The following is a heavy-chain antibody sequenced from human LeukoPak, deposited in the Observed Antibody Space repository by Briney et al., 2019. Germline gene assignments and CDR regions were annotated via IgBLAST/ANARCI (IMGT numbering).Heavy chain of an antibody. V-gene: IGHV3-23*01. CDR2: ISGSGDNT. CDR1: GFTFSSYW. CDR3: AKGSYYDSSGSFYFDY. J-gene: IGHJ4*02. Sequence: GGSLRLSCAASGFTFSSYWMNWARQAPGKGLEWVSGISGSGDNTYYADSVKGRFTISRDNSKNTLYVQVNSLGTEDTAAYYCAKGSYYDSSGSFYFDYWGQGTLVTVSS. D-gene: IGHD3-22*01.